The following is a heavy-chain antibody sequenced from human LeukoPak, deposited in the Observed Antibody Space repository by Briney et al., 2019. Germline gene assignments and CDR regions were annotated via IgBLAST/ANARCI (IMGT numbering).Heavy chain of an antibody. J-gene: IGHJ4*02. CDR1: GYTFTSYG. D-gene: IGHD5-18*01. V-gene: IGHV1-18*01. CDR3: ARGGYSYGYMGYSDY. Sequence: ASVKVSCKASGYTFTSYGISWVRQAPGQGLEWMGWISAYTGSTNYAQRLQGRVTMTTDTSTSTAYMELRSLRSDDTAVYYCARGGYSYGYMGYSDYWGQGTLVTVSS. CDR2: ISAYTGST.